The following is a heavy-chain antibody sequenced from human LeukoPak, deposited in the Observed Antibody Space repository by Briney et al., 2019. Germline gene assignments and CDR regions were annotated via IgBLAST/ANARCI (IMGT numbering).Heavy chain of an antibody. V-gene: IGHV1-46*01. D-gene: IGHD5-24*01. Sequence: ASVKVSCRASGYTFTSYDINWVRQATGQGLEWMGIINPSGGSTSYAQKFQGRVTMTRDTSTSTVYMELSSLRSDDTAVYYCASSSSLARDGYKNWGQGTLVTVSS. CDR2: INPSGGST. J-gene: IGHJ4*02. CDR3: ASSSSLARDGYKN. CDR1: GYTFTSYD.